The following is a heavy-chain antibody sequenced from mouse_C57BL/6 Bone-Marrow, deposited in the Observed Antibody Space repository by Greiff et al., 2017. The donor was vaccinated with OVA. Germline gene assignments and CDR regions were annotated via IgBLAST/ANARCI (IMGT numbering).Heavy chain of an antibody. CDR3: ARNRLFYAWFAY. CDR1: GFSLTSYG. CDR2: IWSGGST. V-gene: IGHV2-2*01. D-gene: IGHD3-2*02. J-gene: IGHJ3*01. Sequence: VMLVESGPGLVQPSQSLSITCTVSGFSLTSYGVHWVRQSPGKGLEWLGVIWSGGSTDYNAAFISRLSISKDNSKSQVFFKMNSLQADDTAIYYCARNRLFYAWFAYWGQGTLVTVSA.